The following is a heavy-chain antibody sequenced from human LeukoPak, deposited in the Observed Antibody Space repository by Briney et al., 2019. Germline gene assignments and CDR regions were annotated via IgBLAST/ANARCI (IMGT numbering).Heavy chain of an antibody. D-gene: IGHD6-13*01. V-gene: IGHV3-11*04. CDR1: GFTFSDYY. J-gene: IGHJ4*02. CDR3: ASGPGYSSSWYFDY. Sequence: GGSLRLSCAASGFTFSDYYMSWIRQAPGKGLELVSYISSSGSTIYYADSVKGRFTISRDNAKNSLYLQMNSLRAEDTAVYYCASGPGYSSSWYFDYWGQGTLVTVSS. CDR2: ISSSGSTI.